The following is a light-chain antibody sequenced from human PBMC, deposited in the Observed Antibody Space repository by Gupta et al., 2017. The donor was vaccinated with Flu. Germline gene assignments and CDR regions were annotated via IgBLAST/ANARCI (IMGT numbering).Light chain of an antibody. J-gene: IGKJ1*01. CDR1: QSVLYNSNNKNY. Sequence: DIVMTQSPDSLAVSLGERATINCKSSQSVLYNSNNKNYLAWYQQKPGQPPKLLIYWASTRESGVPDRFSGSGSGTDFTLTISSLQAEDVAVYSCQQYYSTPWTFGQGTKVEIK. CDR3: QQYYSTPWT. CDR2: WAS. V-gene: IGKV4-1*01.